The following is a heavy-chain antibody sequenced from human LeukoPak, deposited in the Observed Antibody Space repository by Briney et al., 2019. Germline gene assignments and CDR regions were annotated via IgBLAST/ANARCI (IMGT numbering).Heavy chain of an antibody. D-gene: IGHD3-3*01. V-gene: IGHV3-66*01. Sequence: GGSLRLSCAASGFTVSSNYMSWVRQAPGKGLEWVSVIYSGGSTYYADSVRGRFTISRDNSKNTLYLQMNSLRAEDTAVYYCARGGWYYVFWSGYYGSDYYYGMDVWGQGTTVTVSS. CDR1: GFTVSSNY. CDR2: IYSGGST. J-gene: IGHJ6*02. CDR3: ARGGWYYVFWSGYYGSDYYYGMDV.